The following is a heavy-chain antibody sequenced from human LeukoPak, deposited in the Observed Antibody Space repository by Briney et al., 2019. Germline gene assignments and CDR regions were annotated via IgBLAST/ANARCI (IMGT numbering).Heavy chain of an antibody. CDR3: AKAPTTKTGTKDYLQYRKDV. V-gene: IGHV3-11*01. J-gene: IGHJ6*02. CDR2: ISSSGSTI. CDR1: GFTFSDYY. Sequence: GGSLRLSCAASGFTFSDYYMSWIRQAPGKGLEWVSYISSSGSTIYYADSVKGRFTISRDNAKNSLYLQMNSLRAEDTAVYYRAKAPTTKTGTKDYLQYRKDVWGQGTTVTVSS. D-gene: IGHD1-1*01.